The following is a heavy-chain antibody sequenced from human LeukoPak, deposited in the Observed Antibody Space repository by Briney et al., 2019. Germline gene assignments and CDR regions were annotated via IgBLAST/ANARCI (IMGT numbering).Heavy chain of an antibody. V-gene: IGHV3-30*04. Sequence: GRSLTLSCAASGFTFSNYVIHWVRQAPGKGLEWVAVISYDGSNKYYADSVKGRFTISRDNSKNTLYLQMKSLKSEDTAMYYCARDPGAYYYDSGTYGSFFDYWGQGTPVTVSS. CDR3: ARDPGAYYYDSGTYGSFFDY. J-gene: IGHJ4*02. CDR2: ISYDGSNK. D-gene: IGHD3-10*01. CDR1: GFTFSNYV.